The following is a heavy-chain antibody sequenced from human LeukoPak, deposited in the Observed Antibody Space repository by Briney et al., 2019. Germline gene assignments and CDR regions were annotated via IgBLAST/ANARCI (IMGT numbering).Heavy chain of an antibody. CDR3: ARGYGSGSYYNY. V-gene: IGHV4-31*03. Sequence: PSETLSLTCTVSGGSISSGGYYWSWIRQHPGKGLEWIGYIYYSGSTYYNPSLKSRVTISVDTSKNQFSLKLSSVTAADTAVYYCARGYGSGSYYNYWGQGTLVTVSS. CDR1: GGSISSGGYY. J-gene: IGHJ4*02. D-gene: IGHD3-10*01. CDR2: IYYSGST.